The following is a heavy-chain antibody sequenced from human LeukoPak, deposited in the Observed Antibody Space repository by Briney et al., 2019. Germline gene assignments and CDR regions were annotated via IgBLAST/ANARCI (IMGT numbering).Heavy chain of an antibody. Sequence: PGGSLRLSCEGSGFTFSNYWMGWVRQAPGKGLEWVSYIQSVSLTIYYLDSVKGRFTISRDNAKNSLYLQMNSLRAEDTAVYYCARVGIVVVPAASGGWFDPWGQGTLVTVSS. CDR2: IQSVSLTI. J-gene: IGHJ5*02. CDR3: ARVGIVVVPAASGGWFDP. CDR1: GFTFSNYW. V-gene: IGHV3-48*04. D-gene: IGHD2-2*01.